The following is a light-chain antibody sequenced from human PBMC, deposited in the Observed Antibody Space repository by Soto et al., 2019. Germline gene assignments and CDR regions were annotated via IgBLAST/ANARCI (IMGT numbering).Light chain of an antibody. CDR3: QQSYSTPIT. V-gene: IGKV1-39*01. CDR2: AAS. Sequence: DLLMTQSPSSLSASVGDRVTITCRASQSISSYLNWYQQKPGKAPKLLIYAASSLQSGVPSRFSGSGSGTEFALTISSLQPEDFATYYCQQSYSTPITFGQGTRLEIK. J-gene: IGKJ5*01. CDR1: QSISSY.